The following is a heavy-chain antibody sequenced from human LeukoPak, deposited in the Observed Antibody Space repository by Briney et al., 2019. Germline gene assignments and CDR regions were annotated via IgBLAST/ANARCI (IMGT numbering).Heavy chain of an antibody. J-gene: IGHJ4*02. CDR3: ARAPRGYDRDYYFDY. CDR2: ISYDGSNK. V-gene: IGHV3-30*04. D-gene: IGHD3-22*01. CDR1: GFTFSSYV. Sequence: GGSLRLSCAASGFTFSSYVMHWVRQAPGKGLEWVAVISYDGSNKYYADSVKGRFTISRDNSKNTLYLQMNSLRAEDTAVYYCARAPRGYDRDYYFDYWGQGTLVTVSS.